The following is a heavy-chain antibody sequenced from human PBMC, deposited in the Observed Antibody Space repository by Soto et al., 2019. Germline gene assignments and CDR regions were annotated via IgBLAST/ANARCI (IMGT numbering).Heavy chain of an antibody. CDR1: GFTFNIYW. J-gene: IGHJ4*02. Sequence: EVQLVESGGGLVQPGGSLRLSCEASGFTFNIYWLHWVRQAPGKGLVWVSKINGDGGSTTYADGVKGRFTISRDNAKNTLYLQLNDLRVEDTAVYFCARHVQYQMGLGGQRTLVTVSS. D-gene: IGHD3-10*02. CDR2: INGDGGST. CDR3: ARHVQYQMGL. V-gene: IGHV3-74*01.